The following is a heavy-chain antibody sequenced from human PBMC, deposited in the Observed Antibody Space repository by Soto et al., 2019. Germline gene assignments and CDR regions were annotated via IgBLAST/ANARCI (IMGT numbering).Heavy chain of an antibody. J-gene: IGHJ6*02. CDR3: ARALVVVASHYYYYYGMDV. Sequence: GGSLRLSCAASGFTFINYAMSWVRQAPGRGLEWVSSISSSGSTIYYADSVKGRFTISRDNAKNSLYLQMNSLRAEDTAVYYCARALVVVASHYYYYYGMDVWGQGTTVTVSS. CDR1: GFTFINYA. D-gene: IGHD2-15*01. V-gene: IGHV3-11*01. CDR2: ISSSGSTI.